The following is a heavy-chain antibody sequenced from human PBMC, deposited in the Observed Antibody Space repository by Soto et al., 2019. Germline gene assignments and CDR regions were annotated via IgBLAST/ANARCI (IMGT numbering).Heavy chain of an antibody. CDR1: GFTFSSYA. Sequence: QVQLVASGGGVVQPGRSLRLSCAASGFTFSSYAMHWVRQAPGKGLEWVAVISYDGSNKYYADSVQGQFTISRDNSKNTLYRQMNSLRAEDTAVYYCAREEYDSGDMSLYGMDVWGQGTTVTVSS. CDR3: AREEYDSGDMSLYGMDV. D-gene: IGHD3-16*01. V-gene: IGHV3-30-3*01. J-gene: IGHJ6*02. CDR2: ISYDGSNK.